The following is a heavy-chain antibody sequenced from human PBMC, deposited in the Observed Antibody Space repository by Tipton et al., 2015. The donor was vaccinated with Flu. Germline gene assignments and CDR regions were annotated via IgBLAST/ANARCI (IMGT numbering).Heavy chain of an antibody. Sequence: TLSLTCTVSGGSISSSSYYWGWIRQPPGKGLEWIGSIYYSGSTYYNPSLKSRVTISVDTSKNQFSLKLSSVTAADTAVYYCAREKSSGWYAFDCWGQGTLVTVSS. J-gene: IGHJ4*02. CDR1: GGSISSSSYY. D-gene: IGHD6-19*01. CDR3: AREKSSGWYAFDC. V-gene: IGHV4-39*07. CDR2: IYYSGST.